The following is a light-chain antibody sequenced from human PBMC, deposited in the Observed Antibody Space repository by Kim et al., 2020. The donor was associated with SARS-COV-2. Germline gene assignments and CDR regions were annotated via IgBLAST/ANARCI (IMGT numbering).Light chain of an antibody. V-gene: IGLV6-57*02. CDR1: GGSMASNY. CDR3: QSYDSSSVV. J-gene: IGLJ2*01. CDR2: EDN. Sequence: DTLYCRXSGGSMASNYVXWXQQXPCNARTNVIYEDNQRPSGVPDRFSGSIDSSSNSASLAISGLKTXDEADYYCQSYDSSSVVFGGGTQLTVL.